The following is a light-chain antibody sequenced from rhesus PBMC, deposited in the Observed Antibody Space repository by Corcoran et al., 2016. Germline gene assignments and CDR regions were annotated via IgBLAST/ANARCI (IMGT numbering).Light chain of an antibody. CDR2: KAS. Sequence: DIQMTQSPSSLSASVGDTVTITCRASQSISSWLAWYQQKPGKAPKLLIYKASTLQSGFPSRFSGIGAGTDFTLTISSLQSEDFATYYCQQYSSSPWTFGQGTKVEIK. V-gene: IGKV1-22*01. CDR3: QQYSSSPWT. J-gene: IGKJ1*01. CDR1: QSISSW.